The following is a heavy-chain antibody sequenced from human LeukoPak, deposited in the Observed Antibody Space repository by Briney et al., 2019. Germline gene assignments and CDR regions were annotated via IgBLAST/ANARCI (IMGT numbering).Heavy chain of an antibody. V-gene: IGHV3-30*18. J-gene: IGHJ4*02. Sequence: GGSLRLSCAASGFTFSSYWMHWVRQAPGKGLEWVAVISYDGSNKYYADSVKGRFTISRDNSKNTLYLQMNSLRAEDTAVYYCAKDPGKYSYAQFDYWGQGTLVTVSS. CDR3: AKDPGKYSYAQFDY. CDR1: GFTFSSYW. CDR2: ISYDGSNK. D-gene: IGHD5-18*01.